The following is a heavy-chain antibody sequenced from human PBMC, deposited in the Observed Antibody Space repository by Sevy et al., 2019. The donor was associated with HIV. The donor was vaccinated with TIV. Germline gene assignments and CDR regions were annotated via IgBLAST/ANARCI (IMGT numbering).Heavy chain of an antibody. J-gene: IGHJ4*02. CDR1: GFTFSNYD. D-gene: IGHD2-21*02. CDR3: ARRVSCGGDCYYLDF. CDR2: ISHDERYK. Sequence: GSLRLSCAASGFTFSNYDMHWVRQAPGKGLDWVAVISHDERYKNYAESVKVRFTISRDNFKNTLFLQMDSLRPEDTAVYFCARRVSCGGDCYYLDFWGQGALVTVSS. V-gene: IGHV3-30*04.